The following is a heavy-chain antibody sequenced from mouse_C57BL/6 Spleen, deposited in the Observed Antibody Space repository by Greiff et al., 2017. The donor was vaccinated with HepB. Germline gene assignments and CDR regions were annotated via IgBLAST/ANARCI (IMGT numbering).Heavy chain of an antibody. Sequence: QVQLKESGAELVKPGASVKISCKASGYAFSSYWMNWVKQRPGKGLEWIGQIYPGDGDTNYNGKFKGKATLTADKSSSTAYMQLSSLTSEDSAVYFCARGGSTTVVAPWGQGTTLTVSS. CDR2: IYPGDGDT. V-gene: IGHV1-80*01. CDR3: ARGGSTTVVAP. D-gene: IGHD1-1*01. J-gene: IGHJ2*01. CDR1: GYAFSSYW.